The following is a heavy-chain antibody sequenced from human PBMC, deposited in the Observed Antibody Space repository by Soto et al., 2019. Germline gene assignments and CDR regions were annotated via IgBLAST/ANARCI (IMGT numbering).Heavy chain of an antibody. V-gene: IGHV3-23*01. Sequence: GGSLGLSCAASGFTFSSYAMSWVRQAPGKGLEWVSAISGSGGSTYYADSVKGRFTISRDNSKNTLYLQMNSLRAEDTAVYYCAKDIDYGGNFDYWGQGTLVTVSS. D-gene: IGHD4-17*01. CDR2: ISGSGGST. CDR3: AKDIDYGGNFDY. CDR1: GFTFSSYA. J-gene: IGHJ4*02.